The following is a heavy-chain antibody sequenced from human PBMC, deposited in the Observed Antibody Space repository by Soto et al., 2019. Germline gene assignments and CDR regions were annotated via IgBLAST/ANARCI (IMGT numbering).Heavy chain of an antibody. Sequence: SGPTLVNPTQTLTLTCTFSGFSLSTSGMCVSWIRQPPGKALEWLALIDWDDDKYYSTSLKTRLTISKDTSKNQVVLTMTNMDPVDTATYYCARPGYCSSNSDAFDIWGQGTMVTVSS. CDR1: GFSLSTSGMC. J-gene: IGHJ3*02. D-gene: IGHD2-2*01. V-gene: IGHV2-70*01. CDR2: IDWDDDK. CDR3: ARPGYCSSNSDAFDI.